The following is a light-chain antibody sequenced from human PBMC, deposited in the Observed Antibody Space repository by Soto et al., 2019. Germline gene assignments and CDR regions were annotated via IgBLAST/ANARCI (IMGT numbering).Light chain of an antibody. V-gene: IGKV3-11*01. Sequence: EIVLTHSPATLSLSPWEIATLSCRASQSVSSYLAWYQQKPGQAPRLPIYDASNRATGIPARFSGSGSGTDFTLTISSLEPEDFAVYYCQQRSNWLITFGQGTRLEIK. CDR1: QSVSSY. CDR2: DAS. CDR3: QQRSNWLIT. J-gene: IGKJ5*01.